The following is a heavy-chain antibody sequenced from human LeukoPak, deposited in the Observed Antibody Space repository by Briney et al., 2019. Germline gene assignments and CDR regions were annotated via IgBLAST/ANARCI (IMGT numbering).Heavy chain of an antibody. D-gene: IGHD6-13*01. CDR3: ATDGTAAGTEFDY. V-gene: IGHV1-24*01. CDR1: GYTLTELS. CDR2: FDPEDGET. J-gene: IGHJ4*02. Sequence: AASVKVSCKVSGYTLTELSMHWVRQAPGKGLEWMGGFDPEDGETVYAQKFQGRVTMTEDTSTDTAYMELSSLRSEDTAVYYCATDGTAAGTEFDYWGQGTLVTVSS.